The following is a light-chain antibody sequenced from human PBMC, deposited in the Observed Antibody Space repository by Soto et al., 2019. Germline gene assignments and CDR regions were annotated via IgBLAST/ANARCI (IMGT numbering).Light chain of an antibody. J-gene: IGLJ1*01. V-gene: IGLV1-47*01. CDR3: AAWDDSLTYV. CDR1: SSNIGSNY. CDR2: RNN. Sequence: QSVLTQPPSASGTPGQRVTNSCSGSSSNIGSNYVYWYQQLPGTAPKLLIYRNNQRPSGVPDRFSGSKSGTSASLAISGLRSEDEADYYCAAWDDSLTYVFGTATKLTVL.